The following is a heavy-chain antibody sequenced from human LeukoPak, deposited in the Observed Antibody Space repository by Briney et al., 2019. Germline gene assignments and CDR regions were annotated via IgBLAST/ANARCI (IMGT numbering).Heavy chain of an antibody. D-gene: IGHD3-3*01. Sequence: SETLSLTCAVYGGSFSGYYWSWIRQPPGKGLEWIGEINHSGSTNYNPSLKSRVTISVDTSKNQFSLKLSSVTAADTAVYYCARQTYYDFWSGYYGWFDPWGQGTLVTVSS. J-gene: IGHJ5*02. V-gene: IGHV4-34*01. CDR3: ARQTYYDFWSGYYGWFDP. CDR2: INHSGST. CDR1: GGSFSGYY.